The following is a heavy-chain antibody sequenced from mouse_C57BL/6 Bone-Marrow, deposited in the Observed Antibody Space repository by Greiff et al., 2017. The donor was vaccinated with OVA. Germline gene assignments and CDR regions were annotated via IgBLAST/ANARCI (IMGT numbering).Heavy chain of an antibody. CDR2: ISNGGGST. V-gene: IGHV5-12*01. CDR1: GFTFSDYY. Sequence: EVKLVESGGGLVQPGGSLKLSCAASGFTFSDYYMYWVRQTPEKRLEWVAYISNGGGSTYYPDTVKGRFTISRDNAKNTLYLQMSRLKSEDAAMYYCARHDGYRYFDYWGQGTTLTVSS. J-gene: IGHJ2*01. D-gene: IGHD2-3*01. CDR3: ARHDGYRYFDY.